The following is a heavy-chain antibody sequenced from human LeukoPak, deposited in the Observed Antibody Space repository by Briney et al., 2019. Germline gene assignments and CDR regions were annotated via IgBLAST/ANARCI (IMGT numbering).Heavy chain of an antibody. CDR2: IKQDGSEK. J-gene: IGHJ6*03. Sequence: GGSLRLSCAASGFTFSSYWMSWVRQAPGKGLERVANIKQDGSEKYYVDSVKGRFTISRDNAKNSLYLQMHSLRAEDTAVYYCARDSGIAARRFYYYYYMDVWGKGTTVTVSS. V-gene: IGHV3-7*01. D-gene: IGHD6-6*01. CDR3: ARDSGIAARRFYYYYYMDV. CDR1: GFTFSSYW.